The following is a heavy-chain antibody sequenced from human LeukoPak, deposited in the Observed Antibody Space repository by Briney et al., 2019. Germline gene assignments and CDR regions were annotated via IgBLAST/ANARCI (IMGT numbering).Heavy chain of an antibody. Sequence: GGSLRLSCAASGLAFTTSAMNWVRQTPGKGLEWLSFISSNSNAIYYGDSVRGRFTISRDNAKNSLYLQMNSLRAEDTAIYFCARGRDHAFDIWGQGTRVTVSS. CDR2: ISSNSNAI. CDR3: ARGRDHAFDI. J-gene: IGHJ3*02. CDR1: GLAFTTSA. V-gene: IGHV3-48*01.